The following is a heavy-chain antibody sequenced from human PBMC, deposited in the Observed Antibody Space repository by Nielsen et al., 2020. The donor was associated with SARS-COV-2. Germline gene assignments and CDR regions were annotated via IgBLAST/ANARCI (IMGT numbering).Heavy chain of an antibody. D-gene: IGHD3-10*01. V-gene: IGHV3-21*01. J-gene: IGHJ5*02. CDR2: ISSSSSYI. CDR1: GFTFSSYS. Sequence: GESLKISCAASGFTFSSYSMNWVRQAPGKGLEWVSSISSSSSYIYYADSVKGRFTISRDNAKNSLYLQMNSLRAEDTAVYYCARVYYYGSGSFDPWGQGTLVTVSS. CDR3: ARVYYYGSGSFDP.